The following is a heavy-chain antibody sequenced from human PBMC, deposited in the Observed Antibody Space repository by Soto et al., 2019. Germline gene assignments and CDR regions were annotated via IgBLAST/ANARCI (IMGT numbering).Heavy chain of an antibody. Sequence: GGSLRLSCAASGFTFSSYAMHWVRQAPGKGLEWVAVISYDGSNKYYADSVKGRFTISRDNSKNTLYLQMNSLRAEDTAVYYCARENTIAFYYDSSAHIPHFDYWGQGTLVTVSS. CDR2: ISYDGSNK. V-gene: IGHV3-30-3*01. J-gene: IGHJ4*02. D-gene: IGHD3-22*01. CDR1: GFTFSSYA. CDR3: ARENTIAFYYDSSAHIPHFDY.